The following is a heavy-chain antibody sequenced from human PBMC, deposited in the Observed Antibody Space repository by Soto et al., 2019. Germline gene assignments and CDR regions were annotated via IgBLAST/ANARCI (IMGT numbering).Heavy chain of an antibody. CDR1: GGSISSYY. Sequence: PSETLSLTCTVSGGSISSYYWSWIRQPPGKGLEWIGYIYYSGSTNYNPSLKSRVTISVDTSKNQFSLKLSSVTPEDTAVYYCAREQPWDIVVVPAAPFYYCYYMDVWGKGTTVTVSS. CDR2: IYYSGST. V-gene: IGHV4-59*12. CDR3: AREQPWDIVVVPAAPFYYCYYMDV. D-gene: IGHD2-2*01. J-gene: IGHJ6*03.